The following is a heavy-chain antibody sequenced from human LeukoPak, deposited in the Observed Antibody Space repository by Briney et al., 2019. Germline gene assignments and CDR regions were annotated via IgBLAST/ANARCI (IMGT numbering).Heavy chain of an antibody. V-gene: IGHV3-23*01. J-gene: IGHJ4*02. Sequence: GGSLRLSCVASGFTFSSYGMSWVRQAPGKGLEWVSAISGSDDSSYYADSVRGRFTISRDVSKNTLFLQMNSLRAEDTALYYCTKAKYYHFDYWGQGTLVTVSS. CDR3: TKAKYYHFDY. CDR1: GFTFSSYG. CDR2: ISGSDDSS. D-gene: IGHD3-16*01.